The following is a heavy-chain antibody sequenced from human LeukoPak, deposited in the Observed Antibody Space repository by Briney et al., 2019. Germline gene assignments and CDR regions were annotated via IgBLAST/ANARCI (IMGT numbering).Heavy chain of an antibody. Sequence: GGSLRLSCAASGFTFSRYSMTWVRQAPGKGLEWISYISSSSSTIYYADSVKGRFTISRDNAKNSLYLQMNSLRAEDTAVYYCARNTFGGNSEWGQGTLVTVSS. J-gene: IGHJ4*02. CDR2: ISSSSSTI. D-gene: IGHD2-15*01. CDR1: GFTFSRYS. V-gene: IGHV3-48*01. CDR3: ARNTFGGNSE.